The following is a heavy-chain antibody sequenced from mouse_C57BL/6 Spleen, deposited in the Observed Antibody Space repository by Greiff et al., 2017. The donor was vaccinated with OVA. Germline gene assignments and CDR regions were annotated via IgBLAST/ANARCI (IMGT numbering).Heavy chain of an antibody. CDR2: IDPEDGET. Sequence: VQLKESGAELVKPGASVKLSCTASGFNIKDYYMHWVKQRTEQGLEWIGRIDPEDGETKYAPKFQGKATITADTSSNTAYLQLSSLTSEDTAVYYCASYYGSTNYFDYWGQGTTLTVSS. V-gene: IGHV14-2*01. CDR1: GFNIKDYY. D-gene: IGHD1-1*01. J-gene: IGHJ2*01. CDR3: ASYYGSTNYFDY.